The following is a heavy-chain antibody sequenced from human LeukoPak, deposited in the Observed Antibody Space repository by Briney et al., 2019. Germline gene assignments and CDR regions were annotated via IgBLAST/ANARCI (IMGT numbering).Heavy chain of an antibody. CDR3: ARGGHRQKEF. Sequence: GGSLRLSCSASGFTFSNYWMTWVRQSPGKGLEWVAIIKHDGSDKYCVDSVKGRFTISRDNAKNSLYLQMSSLRAENTAVYYCARGGHRQKEFWGQGTLVTVSS. V-gene: IGHV3-7*01. J-gene: IGHJ4*02. CDR2: IKHDGSDK. D-gene: IGHD3-10*01. CDR1: GFTFSNYW.